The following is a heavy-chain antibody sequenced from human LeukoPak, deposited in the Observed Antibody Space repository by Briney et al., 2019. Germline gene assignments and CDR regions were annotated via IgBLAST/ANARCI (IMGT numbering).Heavy chain of an antibody. J-gene: IGHJ4*02. Sequence: GGSLRLSCAASGFTFSSYAMSWVRQAPGKGLEWVSAIRGSGGSTYYAASVKGRFTISRDNSKNTLYLQMNSLRGEDTAVYYWAHGPCYYESSVLVDYGGQGTLVTVSS. D-gene: IGHD3-22*01. CDR3: AHGPCYYESSVLVDY. V-gene: IGHV3-23*01. CDR2: IRGSGGST. CDR1: GFTFSSYA.